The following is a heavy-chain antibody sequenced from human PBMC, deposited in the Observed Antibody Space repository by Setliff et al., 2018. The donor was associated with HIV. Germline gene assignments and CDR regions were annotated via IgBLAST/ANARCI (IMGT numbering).Heavy chain of an antibody. V-gene: IGHV3-13*05. Sequence: GGSLRLSCAASGFTFSTYDMHWVRQVTGRTLEWVAAVVPTGDPSYPDSVKGRFTISRDNSKNTLYLQLNSLRVEETALYYCAKPTPGLYPRSFDVWGQGTMVTVSS. J-gene: IGHJ3*01. D-gene: IGHD1-1*01. CDR2: VVPTGDP. CDR3: AKPTPGLYPRSFDV. CDR1: GFTFSTYD.